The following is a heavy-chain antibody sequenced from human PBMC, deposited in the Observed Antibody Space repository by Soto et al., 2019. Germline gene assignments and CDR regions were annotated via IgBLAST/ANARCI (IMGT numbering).Heavy chain of an antibody. V-gene: IGHV5-51*01. CDR3: AIHRSSRGYYFDY. CDR2: IYPGDSDT. J-gene: IGHJ4*02. CDR1: GYSFTSYW. Sequence: GESLKISCKGSGYSFTSYWIGWVRQMPGKGLEWMGIIYPGDSDTRYSPSFQGQVTISADKSISTAYLQWSSLKASDTAMYYCAIHRSSRGYYFDYWGQGTLVTVSS. D-gene: IGHD6-13*01.